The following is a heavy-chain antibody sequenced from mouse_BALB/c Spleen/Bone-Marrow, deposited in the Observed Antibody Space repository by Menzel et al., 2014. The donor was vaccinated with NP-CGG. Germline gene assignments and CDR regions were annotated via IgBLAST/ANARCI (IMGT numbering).Heavy chain of an antibody. V-gene: IGHV2-9*02. CDR1: GFSLTSYG. J-gene: IGHJ3*01. Sequence: VKLQESGPGLVAPSQSLSITCTVSGFSLTSYGVHWVRQPPGKGLEWLGVIWAGGSTNYNSALMSRLSISKDNSKSQVFLKKNSLQTDDTAMYYCARDPPYYYGSGGLAYWGQGTLVTVSA. CDR3: ARDPPYYYGSGGLAY. CDR2: IWAGGST. D-gene: IGHD1-1*01.